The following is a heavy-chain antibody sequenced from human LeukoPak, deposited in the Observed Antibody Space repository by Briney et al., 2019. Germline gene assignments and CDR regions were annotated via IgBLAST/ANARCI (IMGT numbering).Heavy chain of an antibody. V-gene: IGHV3-7*01. CDR2: IKQGGSEK. CDR1: GFTFTSYW. CDR3: VRALGSSSADY. J-gene: IGHJ4*02. D-gene: IGHD6-6*01. Sequence: GGSLRLSCAASGFTFTSYWMSWVRQAPGKGLEWVANIKQGGSEKYYVDSVEGRFTISRDNAKNSLSLQMNSLGGEDTAVYYCVRALGSSSADYWGQGTLVTVSS.